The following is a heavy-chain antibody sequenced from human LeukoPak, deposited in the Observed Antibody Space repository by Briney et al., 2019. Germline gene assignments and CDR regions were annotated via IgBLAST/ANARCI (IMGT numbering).Heavy chain of an antibody. Sequence: GGSLRLSCGASGFTLSDYAMSWVRQAPGKGLEWVSAIRGSGVDTYYADSVKGRFTISRDNSKNTLYLQMDSLRVGDTAVYYCAREGGGSYGVFWGQGSLVTVSS. D-gene: IGHD1-26*01. CDR1: GFTLSDYA. J-gene: IGHJ4*02. CDR2: IRGSGVDT. V-gene: IGHV3-23*01. CDR3: AREGGGSYGVF.